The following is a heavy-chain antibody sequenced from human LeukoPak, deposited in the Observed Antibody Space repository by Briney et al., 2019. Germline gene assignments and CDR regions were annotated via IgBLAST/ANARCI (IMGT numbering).Heavy chain of an antibody. D-gene: IGHD1-14*01. CDR2: IYHSGST. CDR1: GVSISSVGYS. J-gene: IGHJ4*02. CDR3: ASAPIGRYYFDY. V-gene: IGHV4-30-2*01. Sequence: SRTLCLTCAVSGVSISSVGYSWGWIRQPPGKGLEWIVYIYHSGSTYYNPSLKSRVTISVDRSKNQFSLKLSSVTAADTAVYYCASAPIGRYYFDYWGQGTLVTVSS.